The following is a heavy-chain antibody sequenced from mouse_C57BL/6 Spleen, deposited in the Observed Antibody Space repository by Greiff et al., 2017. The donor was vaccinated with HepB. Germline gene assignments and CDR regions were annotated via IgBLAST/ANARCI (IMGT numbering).Heavy chain of an antibody. CDR1: GYSITSGYY. V-gene: IGHV3-6*01. D-gene: IGHD2-1*01. Sequence: VQLKESGPGLVKPSQSLSLTCSVTGYSITSGYYWNWIRQFPGNKLEWMGYISYDGSNNYNPSLKNRISITRDTSKNQFFLKLNSVTTEDTATYYCARADGNPYYAMDYWGQGTSVTVSS. J-gene: IGHJ4*01. CDR2: ISYDGSN. CDR3: ARADGNPYYAMDY.